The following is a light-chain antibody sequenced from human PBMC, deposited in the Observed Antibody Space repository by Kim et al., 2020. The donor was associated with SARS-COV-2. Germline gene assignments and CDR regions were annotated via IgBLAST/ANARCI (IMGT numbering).Light chain of an antibody. V-gene: IGLV3-27*01. CDR3: YSAPDKNLGV. CDR2: RDN. J-gene: IGLJ3*02. CDR1: ITSIRY. Sequence: SYELAQPSSVSVSPGQTARITCSGDITSIRYTRWFQQKPGQAPVLLISRDNERPSGIPERFSVSASGTTVTLTISGARVEDEADYYCYSAPDKNLGVFDGGTQLTVL.